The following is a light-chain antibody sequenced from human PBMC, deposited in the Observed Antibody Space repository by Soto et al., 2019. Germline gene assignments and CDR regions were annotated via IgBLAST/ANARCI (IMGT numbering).Light chain of an antibody. Sequence: QSVLTQPASVSGSPGQSITISCTGTSRDVGGYNYVSWYQHHPGKAPKLMIYEVSNRPSGVSNRFSGSKSGNTASLTISGRQAEDEADYYCSSYTSSSTYVFGTGTKVTVL. J-gene: IGLJ1*01. V-gene: IGLV2-14*01. CDR1: SRDVGGYNY. CDR3: SSYTSSSTYV. CDR2: EVS.